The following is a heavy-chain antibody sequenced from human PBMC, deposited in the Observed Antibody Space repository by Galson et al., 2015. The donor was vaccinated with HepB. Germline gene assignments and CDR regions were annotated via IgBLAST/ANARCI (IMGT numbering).Heavy chain of an antibody. V-gene: IGHV1-58*01. Sequence: SVKVSCKASGFTFTSSAVQWVRQARGQRLEWIGWIVVGSGNTNYAQKFQERVTITRDMSTSTAYMELSSLRSEDTAVYYCAASYYGSGSYYNGAFDIWGQGTMVTVSS. D-gene: IGHD3-10*01. CDR2: IVVGSGNT. CDR1: GFTFTSSA. CDR3: AASYYGSGSYYNGAFDI. J-gene: IGHJ3*02.